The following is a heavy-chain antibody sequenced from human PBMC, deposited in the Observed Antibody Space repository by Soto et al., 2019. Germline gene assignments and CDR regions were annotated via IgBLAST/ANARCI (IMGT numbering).Heavy chain of an antibody. CDR2: IYYSGST. Sequence: SETLSLTCTVSGGPISSSSYYWGWIRQPPGKGLEWIGSIYYSGSTYYNPSLKSRVTISVDTSKNQFSLKLSSVTAADTAVYYCERSTMVRGVFWFDPWGQGTLVTVSS. CDR3: ERSTMVRGVFWFDP. V-gene: IGHV4-39*01. CDR1: GGPISSSSYY. D-gene: IGHD3-10*01. J-gene: IGHJ5*02.